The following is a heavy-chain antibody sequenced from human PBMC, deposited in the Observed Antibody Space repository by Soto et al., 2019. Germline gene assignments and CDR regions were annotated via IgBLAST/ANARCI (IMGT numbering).Heavy chain of an antibody. CDR3: AREWCTNGVCHWFDP. D-gene: IGHD2-8*01. CDR2: IWYDGSNK. J-gene: IGHJ5*02. CDR1: GFTFSSYG. Sequence: GGSLRLSCAASGFTFSSYGMHWVRQAPGKGLEWVAVIWYDGSNKYYADSVKGRFTISRDNSKNTLYLQMNSLRAEDTAVYYCAREWCTNGVCHWFDPWGQGTLVTVSS. V-gene: IGHV3-33*01.